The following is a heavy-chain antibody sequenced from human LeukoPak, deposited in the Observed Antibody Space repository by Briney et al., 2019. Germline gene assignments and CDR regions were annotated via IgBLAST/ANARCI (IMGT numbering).Heavy chain of an antibody. D-gene: IGHD4-11*01. J-gene: IGHJ6*03. Sequence: GGSLRLSCAASGFTFSSYSMNWVRQAPGKGLEWVAFIRYDGSNKYYADSVKGRFTISRDNSKNTLYLQMNSLRAEDTAVYYCAKAYSNYPTDYYYYYYMDVWGKGTTVTVSS. CDR1: GFTFSSYS. CDR2: IRYDGSNK. V-gene: IGHV3-30*02. CDR3: AKAYSNYPTDYYYYYYMDV.